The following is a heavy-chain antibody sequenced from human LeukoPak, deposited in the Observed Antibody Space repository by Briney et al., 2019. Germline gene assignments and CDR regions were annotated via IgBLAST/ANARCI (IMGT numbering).Heavy chain of an antibody. CDR2: ISSSGSTI. Sequence: GGSLRLXCAASGFTFSDYYMSWIRQAPGKGLEWVSYISSSGSTIYYADSVKGRFTISRDNAKNSLYLQMNSLRAEDTAVYYCARSVVRSPGAFDIWGQGTMVTVSS. CDR3: ARSVVRSPGAFDI. J-gene: IGHJ3*02. CDR1: GFTFSDYY. V-gene: IGHV3-11*04. D-gene: IGHD1-26*01.